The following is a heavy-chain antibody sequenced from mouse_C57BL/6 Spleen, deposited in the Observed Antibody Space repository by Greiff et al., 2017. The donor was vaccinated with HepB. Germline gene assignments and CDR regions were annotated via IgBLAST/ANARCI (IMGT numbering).Heavy chain of an antibody. J-gene: IGHJ2*01. Sequence: EVKLVESGGGLVKPGGSLKLSCAASGFTFSDYGMHWVRQAPEKGLEWVAYISSGSSTIYYADTVKGRFTISRDNAKNTLFLQMTSLRSEDTAMYYCARNYGNYFYYFDYWGQGTTLTVSS. CDR3: ARNYGNYFYYFDY. D-gene: IGHD2-1*01. CDR2: ISSGSSTI. CDR1: GFTFSDYG. V-gene: IGHV5-17*01.